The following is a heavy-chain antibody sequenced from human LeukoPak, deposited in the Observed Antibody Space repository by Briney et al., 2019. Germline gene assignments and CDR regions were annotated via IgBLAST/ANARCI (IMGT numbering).Heavy chain of an antibody. V-gene: IGHV4-59*01. D-gene: IGHD3-22*01. Sequence: SETLSLTCTVSGGSISTYYWTWIRQPPGKGLEWIGYIYYSGSTNYNPSLKSRVTISVDTSKNQFSLKLSSVTAADTAVYYCARGFGNEFYDRYYDYYYMDVWGKGTTGTISS. J-gene: IGHJ6*03. CDR3: ARGFGNEFYDRYYDYYYMDV. CDR2: IYYSGST. CDR1: GGSISTYY.